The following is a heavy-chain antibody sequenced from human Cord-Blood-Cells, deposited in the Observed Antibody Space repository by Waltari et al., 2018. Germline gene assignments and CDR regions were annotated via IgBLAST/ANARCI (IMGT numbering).Heavy chain of an antibody. Sequence: QVTLKESGPVLVQPTETLTLTCTVSGFSLSNARMGVSWIRQPPGKALEWLAHIFSNDEKSYSTSLKSRLTISKDTSKSQVVLTMTNMDPVDTATYYCARTPVYYDFWSGYYTGAFDIWGQGTMVTVSS. CDR3: ARTPVYYDFWSGYYTGAFDI. J-gene: IGHJ3*02. CDR2: IFSNDEK. CDR1: GFSLSNARMG. V-gene: IGHV2-26*01. D-gene: IGHD3-3*01.